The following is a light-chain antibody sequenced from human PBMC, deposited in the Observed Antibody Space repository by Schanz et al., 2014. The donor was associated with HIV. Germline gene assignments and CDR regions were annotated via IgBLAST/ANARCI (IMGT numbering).Light chain of an antibody. CDR1: QGISTSY. J-gene: IGKJ1*01. Sequence: ESVLTQSPGTLSLSPGERATLSCRASQGISTSYLAWYQQKPGQAPRLVIYGASSRATGIPDRFSASGSGADSTLTISRVEPEDFAVYYCQQYGSSLWTFGQGTKVEIK. V-gene: IGKV3-20*01. CDR2: GAS. CDR3: QQYGSSLWT.